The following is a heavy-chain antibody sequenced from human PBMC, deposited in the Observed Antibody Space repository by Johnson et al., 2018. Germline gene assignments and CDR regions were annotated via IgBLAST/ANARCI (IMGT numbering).Heavy chain of an antibody. J-gene: IGHJ6*02. CDR1: GYTFTSYD. CDR2: IIPIFGTA. D-gene: IGHD3-10*01. CDR3: AGGGYHHRFGEYYYGRDV. V-gene: IGHV1-69*13. Sequence: QVQLVQSGAEVKKPGASVKVSCKASGYTFTSYDINWVRQATGQGLEWMGGIIPIFGTANYAQKFQGRVTITADESTGTANMELGSLRSEDTAVYYCAGGGYHHRFGEYYYGRDVWGQGTTVTVSS.